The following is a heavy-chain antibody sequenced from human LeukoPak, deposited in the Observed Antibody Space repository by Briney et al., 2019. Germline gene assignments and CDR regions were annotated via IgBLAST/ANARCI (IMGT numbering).Heavy chain of an antibody. D-gene: IGHD1-1*01. CDR1: GGSISSYY. V-gene: IGHV4-59*08. J-gene: IGHJ4*02. CDR2: IYYSGST. CDR3: AKTGTPWYYFDY. Sequence: SETLSLTCTVSGGSISSYYWSWIRQPPGKGLEWIGYIYYSGSTNYNPSLKSRVTISVDTSKNQFSLKLSSVTAADTAVYYCAKTGTPWYYFDYWGQGTLVTVSS.